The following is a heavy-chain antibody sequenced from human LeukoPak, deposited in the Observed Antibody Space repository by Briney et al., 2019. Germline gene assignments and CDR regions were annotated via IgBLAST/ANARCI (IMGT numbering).Heavy chain of an antibody. CDR1: GGSISSYY. J-gene: IGHJ3*02. V-gene: IGHV4-59*01. CDR3: ARTVAEAFDI. D-gene: IGHD4-23*01. Sequence: SETLSLTCTVSGGSISSYYWSWIRQPPGKGLEWIGYIYYSGSTNYNPSLKSRVTTSVDTSKNQFSLKLSSVTAADTAVYYCARTVAEAFDIWGQGTMVTVSS. CDR2: IYYSGST.